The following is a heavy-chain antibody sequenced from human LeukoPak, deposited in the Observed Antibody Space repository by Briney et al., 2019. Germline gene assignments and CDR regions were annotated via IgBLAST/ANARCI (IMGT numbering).Heavy chain of an antibody. D-gene: IGHD2-15*01. CDR1: GFTFSSYG. J-gene: IGHJ4*02. CDR3: ARSYCSGGSCYSIYFDY. Sequence: TGGSLRLSCAASGFTFSSYGMHWVRQAPGKGLERVAFIRYDGSNKYYADSVKGRFTISRDNAKNSLYLQMNSLRAEDTAVYYCARSYCSGGSCYSIYFDYWGQGTLVTVSS. CDR2: IRYDGSNK. V-gene: IGHV3-30*02.